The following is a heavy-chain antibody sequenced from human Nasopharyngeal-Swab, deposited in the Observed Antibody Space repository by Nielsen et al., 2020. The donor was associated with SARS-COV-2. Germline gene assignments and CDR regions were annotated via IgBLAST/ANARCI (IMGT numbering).Heavy chain of an antibody. CDR1: GYTFTSYG. D-gene: IGHD1-26*01. V-gene: IGHV1-18*01. CDR3: ATGSGSYLDNWFDP. CDR2: ISAYNGNK. Sequence: ASVKVSCKASGYTFTSYGISWVRQAPGQGLEWMGWISAYNGNKIYAQKFQGRVTMTEDTSTDTAYMELSSLRSEDTAVYYCATGSGSYLDNWFDPWGQGTLVTVSS. J-gene: IGHJ5*02.